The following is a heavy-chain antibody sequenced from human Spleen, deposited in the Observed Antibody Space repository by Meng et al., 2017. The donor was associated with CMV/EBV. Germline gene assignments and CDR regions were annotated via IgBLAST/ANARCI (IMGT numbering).Heavy chain of an antibody. D-gene: IGHD3-10*01. CDR2: IRYDVYVK. Sequence: GESLKISCAASGFSFSSYGLHWVRQAPGKGLEWLSFIRYDVYVKYYADSVEGRFTISRDNVKETLYLEMHSLKPEDTAVYYCTKDRIQWFGQLFGEGRGMDVWGQGATVTVSS. CDR3: TKDRIQWFGQLFGEGRGMDV. V-gene: IGHV3-30*02. J-gene: IGHJ6*02. CDR1: GFSFSSYG.